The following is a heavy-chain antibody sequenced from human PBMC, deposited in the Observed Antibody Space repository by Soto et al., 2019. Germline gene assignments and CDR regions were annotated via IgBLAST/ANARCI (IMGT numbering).Heavy chain of an antibody. CDR1: GFTFNNAW. CDR3: PTEDLSMELAPVYFES. D-gene: IGHD3-3*02. J-gene: IGHJ4*02. Sequence: VQLVESGGGLVKPGGSLRLSCAASGFTFNNAWMSWVRQAPGKGLEWVGRIKTKTDVGTTEYAAPVKGRFIISRDDAKSTLYLQTNSLKTEDTAVYYCPTEDLSMELAPVYFESWGQGTLFTFA. CDR2: IKTKTDVGTT. V-gene: IGHV3-15*01.